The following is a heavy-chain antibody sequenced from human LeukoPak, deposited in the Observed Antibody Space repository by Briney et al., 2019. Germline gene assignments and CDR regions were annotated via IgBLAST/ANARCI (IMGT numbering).Heavy chain of an antibody. CDR2: LNRSGST. Sequence: PSETLSLTCAVYGGSFSGYYWSWIRQPPGKGLEWIGELNRSGSTNYNPSLKSRVTMSVDTSKNQFSLKLSSVTAADTAVYYCAREFTDVLLWFGELSGWFDPWGQGTLVTVSS. CDR3: AREFTDVLLWFGELSGWFDP. J-gene: IGHJ5*02. D-gene: IGHD3-10*01. V-gene: IGHV4-34*01. CDR1: GGSFSGYY.